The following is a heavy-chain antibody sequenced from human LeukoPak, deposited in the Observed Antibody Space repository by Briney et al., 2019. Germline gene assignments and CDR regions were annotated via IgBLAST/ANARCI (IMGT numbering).Heavy chain of an antibody. V-gene: IGHV3-30-3*01. Sequence: GGSLRLSYAASGFTFSSYAMHWVSQAPGKGLEWGAVISYDGSNKYYADSVKGRFTISRDNSKNTLYLQMNSLRAEDTAVYYCARTRYYGSGSYYLDYWGQGTLVTVSS. CDR1: GFTFSSYA. CDR2: ISYDGSNK. D-gene: IGHD3-10*01. J-gene: IGHJ4*02. CDR3: ARTRYYGSGSYYLDY.